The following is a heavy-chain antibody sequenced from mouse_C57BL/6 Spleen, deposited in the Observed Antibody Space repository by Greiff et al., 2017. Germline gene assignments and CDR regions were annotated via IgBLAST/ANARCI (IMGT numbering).Heavy chain of an antibody. Sequence: VQLQQSGAELVRPGTSVKVSCKASGYAFTNYLIEWVKQRPGQGLEWIGVINPGSGGTNYNEKFKGKATLTADKSSSTAYMQLSSLTSEDSAVYFCARPLGGGPPMDYWGQGTSVTVSS. CDR3: ARPLGGGPPMDY. D-gene: IGHD4-1*01. CDR2: INPGSGGT. CDR1: GYAFTNYL. V-gene: IGHV1-54*01. J-gene: IGHJ4*01.